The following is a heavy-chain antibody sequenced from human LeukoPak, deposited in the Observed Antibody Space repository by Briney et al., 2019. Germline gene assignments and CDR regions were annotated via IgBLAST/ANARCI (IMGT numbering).Heavy chain of an antibody. J-gene: IGHJ4*02. V-gene: IGHV1-2*02. CDR1: GYTFTGYY. CDR2: INPNSGGT. Sequence: GASVNVPCKASGYTFTGYYIHWVRQAPGQGLEWMGWINPNSGGTNYAQKFQGRVTMTRDTSITTAYMDLSRLQSDDTAVYYCARDRGDYYGSGSYFDYWGQGTLVTVSS. CDR3: ARDRGDYYGSGSYFDY. D-gene: IGHD3-10*01.